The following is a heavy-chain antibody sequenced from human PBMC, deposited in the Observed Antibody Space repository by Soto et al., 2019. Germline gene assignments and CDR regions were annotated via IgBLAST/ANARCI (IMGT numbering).Heavy chain of an antibody. CDR3: AKASSSWDGYYYYGMDV. V-gene: IGHV3-30*18. D-gene: IGHD6-13*01. CDR1: RFTFSSYG. Sequence: QVHLVESGGGVVQPGRSLRLSCAASRFTFSSYGIHWVRQAPGKGLEWVAVISYDGSNKYYADSVKGRFTISRDNSKNTLYLQMDSLRAEDSAVYYCAKASSSWDGYYYYGMDVWGPGTTVTVSS. J-gene: IGHJ6*02. CDR2: ISYDGSNK.